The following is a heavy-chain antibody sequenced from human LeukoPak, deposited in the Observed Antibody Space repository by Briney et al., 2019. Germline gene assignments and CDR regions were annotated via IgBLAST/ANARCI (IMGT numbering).Heavy chain of an antibody. CDR1: GGSISSYY. CDR2: IYYSGST. D-gene: IGHD3-3*01. V-gene: IGHV4-59*01. J-gene: IGHJ4*02. CDR3: ARGTWHYDFWSGYLNYFDY. Sequence: PSETLSLTCTVSGGSISSYYWSWIRQPPGKRLEWIGYIYYSGSTNYNPSLKSRVTISVDTSKNQFSLKLSSVTAADTAVYYCARGTWHYDFWSGYLNYFDYWGQGTLVAVSS.